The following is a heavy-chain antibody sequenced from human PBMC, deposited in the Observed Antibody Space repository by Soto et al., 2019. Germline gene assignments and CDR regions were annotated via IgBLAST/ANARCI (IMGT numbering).Heavy chain of an antibody. CDR3: ARVRGWVTPYYFDY. V-gene: IGHV4-59*01. J-gene: IGHJ4*02. Sequence: PSETLSLTCTVSGGSISSYYWSWIRQPPGKGLEWIGYIYYSGSTNYNPSLKSRVTISVDTSKNQFSLKLSSVTAADTAVYYCARVRGWVTPYYFDYWGQGTLVTVSS. D-gene: IGHD2-21*02. CDR1: GGSISSYY. CDR2: IYYSGST.